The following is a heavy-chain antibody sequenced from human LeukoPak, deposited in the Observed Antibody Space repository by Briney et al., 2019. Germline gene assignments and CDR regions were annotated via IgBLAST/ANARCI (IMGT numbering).Heavy chain of an antibody. V-gene: IGHV1-46*01. Sequence: ASVKVSCKASGYTFTSDYIHWVRQAPGQGLEWKGMIYPRDGSTSYAQKFQGRVTVTRDTSTSTVHMELSGLRSEDTAVYYCARDQEGFDYWGQGTLVTVSS. CDR3: ARDQEGFDY. CDR2: IYPRDGST. J-gene: IGHJ4*02. CDR1: GYTFTSDY.